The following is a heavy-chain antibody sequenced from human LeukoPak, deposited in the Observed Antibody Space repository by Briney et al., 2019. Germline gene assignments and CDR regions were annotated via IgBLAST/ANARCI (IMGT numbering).Heavy chain of an antibody. Sequence: SVKVSCKASGGTFSSYAISWVRQAPGQGLEWMGGIIPIFGTANYAQKFQGRVTITTDESTTTGYREVSSLRSEDTGVYYCASRYYDSSGDIWGQGTMVTVSS. CDR1: GGTFSSYA. V-gene: IGHV1-69*05. J-gene: IGHJ3*02. CDR3: ASRYYDSSGDI. D-gene: IGHD3-22*01. CDR2: IIPIFGTA.